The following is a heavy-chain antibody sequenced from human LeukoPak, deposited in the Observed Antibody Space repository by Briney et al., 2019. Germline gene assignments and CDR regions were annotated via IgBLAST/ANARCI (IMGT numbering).Heavy chain of an antibody. J-gene: IGHJ6*03. CDR3: ARGQSGGGDRPYYYYMDV. CDR2: VYYTGST. D-gene: IGHD2-21*01. CDR1: GGSISSYY. Sequence: SETLSLTCTVSGGSISSYYWSWIRQPPGKELEWIGYVYYTGSTNSNPSLKSRVTISVDPSKNQFSLKLSSVTAADTAVYYCARGQSGGGDRPYYYYMDVWGKGTTVTVSS. V-gene: IGHV4-59*01.